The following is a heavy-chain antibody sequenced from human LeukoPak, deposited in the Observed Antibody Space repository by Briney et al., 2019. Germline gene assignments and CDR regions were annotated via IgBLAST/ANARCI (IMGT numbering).Heavy chain of an antibody. V-gene: IGHV3-7*04. J-gene: IGHJ4*02. CDR1: GFTFSSYW. Sequence: GRSLRLSCAGSGFTFSSYWMSWVRQAPGKGLEWVANIKEDGSEKSYVDSVKGRFTISRDNAKNSLYLQMNSLRAEDTAVYYCARERRNNYGYYFDYWGQGTLVTVSS. CDR2: IKEDGSEK. D-gene: IGHD5-18*01. CDR3: ARERRNNYGYYFDY.